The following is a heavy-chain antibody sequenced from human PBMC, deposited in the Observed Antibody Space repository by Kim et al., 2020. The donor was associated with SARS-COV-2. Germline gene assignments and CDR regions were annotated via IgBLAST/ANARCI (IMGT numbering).Heavy chain of an antibody. CDR3: ARIGLLWFGYYYYGMDV. V-gene: IGHV4-39*01. Sequence: LKSRVTISVDTSKNQFSLKLSSVTAADTAVYYCARIGLLWFGYYYYGMDVWGQGTTVTVSS. J-gene: IGHJ6*02. D-gene: IGHD3-10*01.